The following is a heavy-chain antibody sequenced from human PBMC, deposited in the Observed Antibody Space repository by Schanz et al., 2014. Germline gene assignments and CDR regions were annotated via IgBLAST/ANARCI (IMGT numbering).Heavy chain of an antibody. CDR1: GFTFSGYW. D-gene: IGHD1-26*01. V-gene: IGHV3-7*01. CDR3: AKYGTGKGVSFEY. CDR2: IKLDGSEK. J-gene: IGHJ4*02. Sequence: EVQLVESGGGLVQPGGSLRLSCAASGFTFSGYWMSWVRQAPGEGLVWVANIKLDGSEKYYVVSVKGRFTISRDNTKNSLYLQMNSLTAEDTAVYYCAKYGTGKGVSFEYWGQGTLVTVSS.